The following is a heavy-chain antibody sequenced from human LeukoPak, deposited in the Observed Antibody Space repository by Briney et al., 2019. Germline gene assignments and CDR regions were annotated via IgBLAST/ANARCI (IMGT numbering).Heavy chain of an antibody. CDR1: GFTFSGYW. D-gene: IGHD2-21*02. CDR3: ARGNYYCGGDCYTAEYFQH. J-gene: IGHJ1*01. CDR2: IKHNGGEK. V-gene: IGHV3-7*01. Sequence: GGSLRLSCAASGFTFSGYWMSWVRQAPGKGLEWVANIKHNGGEKYYVDSVKGRFTISGDNAKNSLYLQMNSLRAEDTAVYYCARGNYYCGGDCYTAEYFQHWGQGTLVTVSS.